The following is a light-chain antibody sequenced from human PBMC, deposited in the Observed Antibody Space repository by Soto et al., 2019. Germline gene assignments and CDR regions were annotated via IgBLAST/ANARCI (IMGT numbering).Light chain of an antibody. CDR3: QQYSDWPLT. CDR1: QSVTSK. J-gene: IGKJ4*01. CDR2: GAS. V-gene: IGKV3-15*01. Sequence: EVVMTQSPATLSVFPGAGATLSCRASQSVTSKLAWYQQKLGQAPRLLIFGASTRATGVPGRFSGSGSGTEFTLSISGLQSEDSAVYYCQQYSDWPLTFGGGTKVEIK.